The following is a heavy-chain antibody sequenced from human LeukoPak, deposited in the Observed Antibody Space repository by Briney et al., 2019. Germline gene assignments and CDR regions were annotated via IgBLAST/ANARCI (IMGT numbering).Heavy chain of an antibody. V-gene: IGHV1-18*01. D-gene: IGHD3-3*01. Sequence: GASVKVSCKASGYTFISYGITWVRQAPGQGLEWLGWISAYNGNIDYAQKLQGRVTLTTDTSTSTAYMEVRSLRSDDTAVYYCASMSGYYPSYYFDYWGQGTLATVSS. CDR3: ASMSGYYPSYYFDY. CDR1: GYTFISYG. CDR2: ISAYNGNI. J-gene: IGHJ4*02.